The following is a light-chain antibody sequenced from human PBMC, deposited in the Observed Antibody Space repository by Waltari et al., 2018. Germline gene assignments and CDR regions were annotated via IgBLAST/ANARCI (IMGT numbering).Light chain of an antibody. Sequence: SYELTQPPSVSVSPGQTASITCSGDQLGHKFASWYQQKPGQSPGVVIYEDKKRPSGLPERFSGSNSGNAATLTISGTQAVDGADYYCQTWDGTTAVFGGGTKLTVL. V-gene: IGLV3-1*01. J-gene: IGLJ3*02. CDR3: QTWDGTTAV. CDR1: QLGHKF. CDR2: EDK.